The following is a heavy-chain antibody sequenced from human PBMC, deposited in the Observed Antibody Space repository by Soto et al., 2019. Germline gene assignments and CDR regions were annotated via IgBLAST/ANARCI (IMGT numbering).Heavy chain of an antibody. CDR2: ISSSSSYI. V-gene: IGHV3-21*01. Sequence: GGSLRLSCAASGFTFSSYSMNWVRQAPGKGLEWVSSISSSSSYIYYADSVKGRFTISRDNAKNSLYLQMNSLRAEDTAVYYCARGLATVPTMYYFDYWGQGTLVTVSS. D-gene: IGHD5-18*01. J-gene: IGHJ4*02. CDR1: GFTFSSYS. CDR3: ARGLATVPTMYYFDY.